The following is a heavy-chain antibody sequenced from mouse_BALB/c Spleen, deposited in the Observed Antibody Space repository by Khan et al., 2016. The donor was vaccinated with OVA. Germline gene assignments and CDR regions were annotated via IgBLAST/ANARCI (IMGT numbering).Heavy chain of an antibody. V-gene: IGHV1S81*02. D-gene: IGHD3-1*01. J-gene: IGHJ3*01. CDR3: TRGGYGGFAY. CDR2: INPSNGGT. CDR1: GYTFTSYY. Sequence: VQLQESGAELVKPGASVKLSCKASGYTFTSYYMYWVKQRPGQGLEWIGEINPSNGGTNFNEKFKSKVTLTVDKSSSTAYMQISSMTSEDSAVYYCTRGGYGGFAYWGQGTLVTVSA.